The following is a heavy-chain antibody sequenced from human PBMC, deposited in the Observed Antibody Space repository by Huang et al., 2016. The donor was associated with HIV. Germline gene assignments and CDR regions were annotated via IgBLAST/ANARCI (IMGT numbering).Heavy chain of an antibody. CDR2: VKHLGSP. D-gene: IGHD3-10*01. J-gene: IGHJ5*02. Sequence: QVHLQQWGAGLLKSAETLSLTCAVYGWSLSGYYWSWLRQTPGKGLGWIGEVKHLGSPNYSPSLKSRVSISMDESKKQFSLKLKFISDADTAVYFCARDATKNPRGWFDPWGQGSLVTVSS. V-gene: IGHV4-34*02. CDR1: GWSLSGYY. CDR3: ARDATKNPRGWFDP.